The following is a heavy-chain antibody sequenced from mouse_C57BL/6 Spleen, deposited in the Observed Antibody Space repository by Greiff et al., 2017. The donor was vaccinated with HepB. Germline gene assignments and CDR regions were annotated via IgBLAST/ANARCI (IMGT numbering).Heavy chain of an antibody. CDR3: ARVEAYDYDRYFDV. V-gene: IGHV1-55*01. D-gene: IGHD2-4*01. Sequence: QVQLQQPGAELVKPGASVKMSCKASGYTFTSYWITWVKQRPGQGLEWIGDIYPGSGSTNYNEKFKSKATLTVDTSSSTAYMQLSSLTSEDSAVYYCARVEAYDYDRYFDVWGTGTTVTVSS. CDR2: IYPGSGST. J-gene: IGHJ1*03. CDR1: GYTFTSYW.